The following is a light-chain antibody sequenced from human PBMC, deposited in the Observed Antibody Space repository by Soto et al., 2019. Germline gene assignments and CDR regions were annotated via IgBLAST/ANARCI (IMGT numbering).Light chain of an antibody. CDR3: QQYNSYPWT. Sequence: DIQMTQSPSTLSASVGDRVTITCRASQSISSWLAWYQQKPGKAPKLLIYKASSLESGVPSRFSGSGSGTEFTLTISSLQPDDFATYYCQQYNSYPWTFCQGTKLEIK. J-gene: IGKJ1*01. CDR1: QSISSW. V-gene: IGKV1-5*03. CDR2: KAS.